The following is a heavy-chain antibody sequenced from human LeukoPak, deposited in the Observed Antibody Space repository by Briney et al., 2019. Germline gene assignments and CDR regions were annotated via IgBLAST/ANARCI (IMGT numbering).Heavy chain of an antibody. Sequence: KRGESLQTSCKGSGYSFTSYWIGWVRQLPGKGLEWMGIIYPGDSDTRYSPSFQGQVTISADKSISTAYLQWSSLKASDTAMYYCARPAYLGYCSSTSCHDAFDIWGQGTMVTVSS. J-gene: IGHJ3*02. CDR1: GYSFTSYW. CDR3: ARPAYLGYCSSTSCHDAFDI. D-gene: IGHD2-2*01. V-gene: IGHV5-51*01. CDR2: IYPGDSDT.